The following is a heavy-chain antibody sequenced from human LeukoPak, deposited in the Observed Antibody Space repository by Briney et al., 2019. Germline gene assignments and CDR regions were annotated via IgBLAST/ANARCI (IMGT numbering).Heavy chain of an antibody. CDR3: ARGTGQYYYYYGMDV. CDR2: IYYSGST. CDR1: GGSISSSSYY. J-gene: IGHJ6*02. V-gene: IGHV4-39*01. Sequence: SETLSLTCTVSGGSISSSSYYWGWIRQPPGTGLEWIGSIYYSGSTYYNPSLKSRVTISVDTSKNQFSLKLSSVTAADTAVYYCARGTGQYYYYYGMDVWGQGTTVTVSS. D-gene: IGHD1-1*01.